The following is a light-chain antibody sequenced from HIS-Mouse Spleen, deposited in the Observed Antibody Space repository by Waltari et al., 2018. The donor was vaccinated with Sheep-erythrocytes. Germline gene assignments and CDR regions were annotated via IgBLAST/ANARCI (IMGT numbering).Light chain of an antibody. CDR1: QGISSY. J-gene: IGKJ3*01. CDR2: AAS. Sequence: DIQLTQSPSFLSASVGDRVTITCRASQGISSYLAWYQQKPGKAPKLLLYAASTVQSGVPSRFSSSESGTEFTLTISSLQPEDFATYYCQQLNSYPPAFGPGTKVDIK. V-gene: IGKV1-9*01. CDR3: QQLNSYPPA.